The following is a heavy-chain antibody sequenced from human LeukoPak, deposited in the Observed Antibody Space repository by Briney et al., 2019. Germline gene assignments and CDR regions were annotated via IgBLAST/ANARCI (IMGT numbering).Heavy chain of an antibody. D-gene: IGHD4-23*01. Sequence: GGSLRLSCVASGFIFNSNWMSWVRQAPGKGLEWVANINQDGSKENYVDSVKGRFTISRDNAKNSLYLQMNSLRAEDTAVYYCATVLRWKDSYYFDYWGQGTLVTVSS. J-gene: IGHJ4*02. CDR2: INQDGSKE. V-gene: IGHV3-7*03. CDR3: ATVLRWKDSYYFDY. CDR1: GFIFNSNW.